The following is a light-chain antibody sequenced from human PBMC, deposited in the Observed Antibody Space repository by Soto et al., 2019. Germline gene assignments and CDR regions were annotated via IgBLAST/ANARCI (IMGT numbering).Light chain of an antibody. CDR3: QQRSNWPPT. CDR2: SAS. J-gene: IGKJ4*01. V-gene: IGKV3-11*01. Sequence: IVLTQSLATLSLSPGERATLSCRASQYVANDLVWYHQNRGHAPRLLIYSASNRATGIPARFSGSGSGTDFTLTISSLEPEDWADYYCQQRSNWPPTFGGATKVEIK. CDR1: QYVAND.